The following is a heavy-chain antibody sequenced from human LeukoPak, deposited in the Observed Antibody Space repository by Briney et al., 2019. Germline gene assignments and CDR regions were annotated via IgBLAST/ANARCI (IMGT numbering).Heavy chain of an antibody. CDR1: GGSISSGGYY. V-gene: IGHV4-30-2*01. J-gene: IGHJ4*02. D-gene: IGHD5-12*01. Sequence: SETLSLTCTVSGGSISSGGYYWSWIRQPPGKGLEWIGYIYHSGSTYYNPSLKSRVTISVDTSKNQFSLKLSSVTAADTAVYYCARDIGYSGYDLDPTFDYWGQGTLVTVSS. CDR3: ARDIGYSGYDLDPTFDY. CDR2: IYHSGST.